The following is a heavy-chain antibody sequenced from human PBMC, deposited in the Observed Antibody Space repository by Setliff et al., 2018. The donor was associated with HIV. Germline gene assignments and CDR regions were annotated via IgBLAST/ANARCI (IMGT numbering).Heavy chain of an antibody. V-gene: IGHV4-34*01. Sequence: SETLSLTCAVYGGSFSGYWSWIRQSPGKGLEWLGEINHSGNTHYDPSLKSRLTISVDTSKNQFSLKLSSVTAADTAVYYCAAFLVSPVTTQDYWGQGTPVTVS. CDR2: INHSGNT. CDR1: GGSFSGY. J-gene: IGHJ4*02. D-gene: IGHD4-17*01. CDR3: AAFLVSPVTTQDY.